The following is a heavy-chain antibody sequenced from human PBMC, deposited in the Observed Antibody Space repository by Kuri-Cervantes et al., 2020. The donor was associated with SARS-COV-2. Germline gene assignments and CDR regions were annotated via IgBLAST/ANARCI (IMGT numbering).Heavy chain of an antibody. D-gene: IGHD2-21*01. CDR3: VRDGYGDYVDY. CDR1: GYTFTSSG. J-gene: IGHJ4*02. CDR2: VSGYNGHT. V-gene: IGHV1-18*04. Sequence: ASVKVSCKASGYTFTSSGISWERQAPGQGLEWMGWVSGYNGHTNYAQRLQGRVTMTTDTSTTTAYMELRSLRSDDTAVFYCVRDGYGDYVDYWGQGTLVTVSS.